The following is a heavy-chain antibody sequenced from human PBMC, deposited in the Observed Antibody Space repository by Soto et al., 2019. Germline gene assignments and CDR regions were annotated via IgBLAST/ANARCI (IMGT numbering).Heavy chain of an antibody. CDR2: IYIDDT. V-gene: IGHV1-18*04. CDR1: GYTFTSYS. J-gene: IGHJ6*02. CDR3: AREDRDRETGLVPAAIDGMDV. Sequence: GASVKVSCKASGYTFTSYSISWLRQAPGQGLEWMGWIYIDDTKYAQNLQGRVTMTTDTSTSTIYMELRSLTSDDTAVYYCAREDRDRETGLVPAAIDGMDVWGQGTTVTVSS. D-gene: IGHD2-2*01.